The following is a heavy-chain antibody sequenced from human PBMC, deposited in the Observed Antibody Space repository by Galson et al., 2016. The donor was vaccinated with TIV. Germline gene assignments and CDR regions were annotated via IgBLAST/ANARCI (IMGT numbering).Heavy chain of an antibody. J-gene: IGHJ3*01. Sequence: SVKVSCKASGYTFSDYYVHWVRQAPGQGLEWMGWINPNSRGTHYAEQFQGRVTMTRDTSVITAYMELTGLRSDDTALYYCASTYENGGYGLGAFDLWGQGTMVTVSS. CDR3: ASTYENGGYGLGAFDL. CDR1: GYTFSDYY. CDR2: INPNSRGT. V-gene: IGHV1-2*02. D-gene: IGHD3-22*01.